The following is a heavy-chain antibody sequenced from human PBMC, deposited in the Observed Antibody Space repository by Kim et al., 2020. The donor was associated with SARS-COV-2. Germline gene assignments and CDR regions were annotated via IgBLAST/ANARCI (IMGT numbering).Heavy chain of an antibody. Sequence: GGSLRLSCASSGFTFGSAHMHWVRQAPGKGLEWVAVISADEGIKGYADSVRGRFSGSRDNYQNTLFLQIDSLRPEDTAVYYCAREVHRSGRAGNFDNWGQGDLVTVSS. CDR3: AREVHRSGRAGNFDN. J-gene: IGHJ4*02. CDR2: ISADEGIK. D-gene: IGHD6-19*01. CDR1: GFTFGSAH. V-gene: IGHV3-30*03.